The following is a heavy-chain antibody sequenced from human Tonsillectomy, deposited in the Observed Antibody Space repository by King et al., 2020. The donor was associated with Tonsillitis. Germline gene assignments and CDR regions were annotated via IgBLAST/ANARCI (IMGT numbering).Heavy chain of an antibody. CDR2: IRYDGSNK. V-gene: IGHV3-30*02. CDR1: GFTFSSYG. Sequence: VQLVESGGGVVQPGGSLRLSCAASGFTFSSYGMHWVRQAPGKGLEWVAFIRYDGSNKYYADSVKGRFTISRDNSKNTLYLQMNSLRAEDTAVYYCAKDLSSSGYYDSSYYYYGMDVWGQGTTVTVSS. D-gene: IGHD3-22*01. J-gene: IGHJ6*02. CDR3: AKDLSSSGYYDSSYYYYGMDV.